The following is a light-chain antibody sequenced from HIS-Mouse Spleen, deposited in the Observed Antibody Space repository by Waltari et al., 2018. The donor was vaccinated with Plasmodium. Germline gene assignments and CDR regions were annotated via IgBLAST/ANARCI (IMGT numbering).Light chain of an antibody. V-gene: IGKV3-15*01. J-gene: IGKJ3*01. CDR2: GAS. CDR1: QSVSSN. CDR3: QQYNNWSFT. Sequence: EIVMTQSPATLSVSPGERATLSCRASQSVSSNLAWYQQKPGQTPRPRIYGASTRAPGFPARFSGSGSGTEFTLTISSLQSEDFAVYYCQQYNNWSFTFGPGTKVDIK.